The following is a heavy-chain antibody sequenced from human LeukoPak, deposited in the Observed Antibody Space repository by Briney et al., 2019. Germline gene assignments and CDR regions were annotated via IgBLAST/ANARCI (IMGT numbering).Heavy chain of an antibody. CDR1: GFTFSNYW. CDR3: AREGIVGGTGGY. J-gene: IGHJ4*02. Sequence: GGSLRLSCAASGFTFSNYWMYWVRQAPGKGLVWVSRINSDGSSTNYADSVKGRFTISRDNAKNTLYLQMNSLRAEDTAVYYCAREGIVGGTGGYWGQGTLVTVSS. CDR2: INSDGSST. V-gene: IGHV3-74*01. D-gene: IGHD1-26*01.